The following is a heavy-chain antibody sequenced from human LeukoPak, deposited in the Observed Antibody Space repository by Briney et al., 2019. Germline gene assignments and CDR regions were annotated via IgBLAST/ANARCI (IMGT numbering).Heavy chain of an antibody. CDR1: GFTFSTYT. CDR3: AIDPNWGIHY. V-gene: IGHV3-23*01. D-gene: IGHD7-27*01. Sequence: GGSLRLSCAASGFTFSTYTMYWVRQPPGKGLEWVSIIGGSGGDIHYADSVKSRFTISRDNSKNTLYLQMNSLRVEDTAIYYCAIDPNWGIHYWGQGVLVTVSS. CDR2: IGGSGGDI. J-gene: IGHJ4*02.